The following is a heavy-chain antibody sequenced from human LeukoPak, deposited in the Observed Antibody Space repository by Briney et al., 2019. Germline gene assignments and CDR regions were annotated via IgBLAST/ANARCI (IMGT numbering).Heavy chain of an antibody. CDR2: ISTRGSMI. CDR1: GFTFSSFE. V-gene: IGHV3-48*03. CDR3: ARPSTGWSAFDV. J-gene: IGHJ3*01. Sequence: PGGSLRLSCAASGFTFSSFEVHWVRQAPGKGLEWVSYISTRGSMIYYADSVKGRFTISRDNAKNSLYLQMNSLKAQDTALYYCARPSTGWSAFDVWGQGTMVTVSS. D-gene: IGHD6-19*01.